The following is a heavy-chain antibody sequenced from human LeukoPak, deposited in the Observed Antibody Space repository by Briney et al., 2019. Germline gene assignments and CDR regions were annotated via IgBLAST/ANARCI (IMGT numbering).Heavy chain of an antibody. D-gene: IGHD3-3*01. J-gene: IGHJ3*02. CDR1: GFTFSTYS. V-gene: IGHV3-21*01. Sequence: GGSLRLSCAASGFTFSTYSMNWVRQAPGKGLEWVSSISSSSSYIYYADSVKGRFTISRDNAKNSLYLQMNSLRAEDTAVYYCARADATDYDFWSGYYPDAFDIWGQGTMVTVSS. CDR3: ARADATDYDFWSGYYPDAFDI. CDR2: ISSSSSYI.